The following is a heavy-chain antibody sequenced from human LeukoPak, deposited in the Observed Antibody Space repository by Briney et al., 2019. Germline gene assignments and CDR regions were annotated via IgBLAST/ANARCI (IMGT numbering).Heavy chain of an antibody. V-gene: IGHV3-53*01. CDR1: GFTVSSNY. CDR3: ARLAPSHRVERRSYYFDY. J-gene: IGHJ4*02. D-gene: IGHD1-1*01. CDR2: IYSGGST. Sequence: GGSLRLSCAASGFTVSSNYMSWVRQAPGKGLEWVSVIYSGGSTYYADSVKGRFTISRDNSKNTLYLQMNSLRAEDTAVYYCARLAPSHRVERRSYYFDYWGQGTLVTVSS.